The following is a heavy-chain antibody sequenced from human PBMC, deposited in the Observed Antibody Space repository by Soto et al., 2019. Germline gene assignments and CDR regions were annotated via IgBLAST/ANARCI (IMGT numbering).Heavy chain of an antibody. V-gene: IGHV4-61*01. Sequence: SETLSLTCTVSGGSVSSGSYYWSWIRQPPGKGLEWIGYIYYSGSTNYNPSLKSRVTISVDTSKNQFSLKLSSVTAADTAVYYCARALAAGHFDFWAQGTLVTVSS. CDR1: GGSVSSGSYY. D-gene: IGHD6-13*01. J-gene: IGHJ4*02. CDR3: ARALAAGHFDF. CDR2: IYYSGST.